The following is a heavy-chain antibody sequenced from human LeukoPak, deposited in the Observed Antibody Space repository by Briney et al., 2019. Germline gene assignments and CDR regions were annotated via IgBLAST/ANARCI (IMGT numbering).Heavy chain of an antibody. CDR2: IHHSGST. J-gene: IGHJ4*02. Sequence: SQILSLTCAVSGGSISSGGYSWSWIRQPPGKGLEWIGYIHHSGSTYYNPSLKSRVTISVDRSKNQFSLKLSSVTAADTAVYYCARIVATGEYYFDYWGQGTLVTVSS. CDR1: GGSISSGGYS. V-gene: IGHV4-30-2*01. CDR3: ARIVATGEYYFDY. D-gene: IGHD5-12*01.